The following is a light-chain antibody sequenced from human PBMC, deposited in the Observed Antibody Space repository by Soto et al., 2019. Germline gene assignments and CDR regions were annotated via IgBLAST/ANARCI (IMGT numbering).Light chain of an antibody. Sequence: DIVMTQSPDSLAVSLGERATINCKSSQSVLYSSINKNYLAWYQQKPGQPPKLLIYWASTRESGVPDRFSGSGSGTDFTLTISSLQAEDVAFYYCHQYYSTPFTFVPGTKVDIK. CDR3: HQYYSTPFT. CDR2: WAS. J-gene: IGKJ3*01. V-gene: IGKV4-1*01. CDR1: QSVLYSSINKNY.